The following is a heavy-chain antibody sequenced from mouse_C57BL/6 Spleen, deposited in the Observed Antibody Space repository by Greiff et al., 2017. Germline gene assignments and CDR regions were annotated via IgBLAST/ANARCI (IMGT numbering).Heavy chain of an antibody. V-gene: IGHV1-63*01. CDR3: ARRGITTIGDYFDY. J-gene: IGHJ2*01. D-gene: IGHD1-1*01. CDR1: GYTFTNYW. Sequence: VQLQQSGAELVRPGTSVKMSCKASGYTFTNYWIGWAKQRPGHGLEWIGDIYPGGGYTNYNEKFKGKATMTADKSSSTAYMQFSSLTSEDSAIYYCARRGITTIGDYFDYWGQGTTLTVSS. CDR2: IYPGGGYT.